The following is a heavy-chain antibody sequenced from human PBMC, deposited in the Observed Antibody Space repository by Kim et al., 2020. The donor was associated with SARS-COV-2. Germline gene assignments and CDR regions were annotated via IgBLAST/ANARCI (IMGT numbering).Heavy chain of an antibody. Sequence: GGSLRLSCAASGFTFSSYGMHWVRQAPGKGLEWVAVIWYDGSNKYYADSVKGRFTISRDNSKNTLYLQMNSLRAEDTAVYYCARDLTDPDSGSPLPGAFDIWGQGTMVTVSS. CDR2: IWYDGSNK. J-gene: IGHJ3*02. V-gene: IGHV3-33*01. CDR1: GFTFSSYG. D-gene: IGHD1-26*01. CDR3: ARDLTDPDSGSPLPGAFDI.